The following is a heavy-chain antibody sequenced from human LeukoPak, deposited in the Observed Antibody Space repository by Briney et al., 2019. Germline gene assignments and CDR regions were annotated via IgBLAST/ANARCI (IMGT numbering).Heavy chain of an antibody. J-gene: IGHJ5*02. V-gene: IGHV4-34*01. Sequence: SETLSLTCAVYGGSFSGYYLSWIRPPPGKGLEWIGEINHCGRTNYNPSLKSRVTIPVDTSKNLSPLKLSSVPAAATAVYYCARGHRYYDILTGYYPYNWFDPWGQGTLVTVSS. CDR3: ARGHRYYDILTGYYPYNWFDP. CDR1: GGSFSGYY. D-gene: IGHD3-9*01. CDR2: INHCGRT.